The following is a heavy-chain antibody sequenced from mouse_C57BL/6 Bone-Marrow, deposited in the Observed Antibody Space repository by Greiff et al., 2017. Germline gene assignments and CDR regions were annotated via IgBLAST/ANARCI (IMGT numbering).Heavy chain of an antibody. Sequence: VQLQQSGPELVKPGASVKISCKASGYAFSSSWLNWVKQRPGKGLEWIGRMYPGDGDTNYNGKFKGKATLTADKSSSTAYMQLSSLTSEDSAVYFCARLDSSGPWFAYWGQGTLVTVSA. CDR3: ARLDSSGPWFAY. V-gene: IGHV1-82*01. CDR2: MYPGDGDT. CDR1: GYAFSSSW. J-gene: IGHJ3*01. D-gene: IGHD3-2*02.